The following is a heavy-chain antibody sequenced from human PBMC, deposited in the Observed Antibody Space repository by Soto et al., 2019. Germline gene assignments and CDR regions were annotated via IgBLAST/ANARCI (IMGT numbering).Heavy chain of an antibody. D-gene: IGHD4-17*01. V-gene: IGHV3-33*01. CDR3: ARGTVHFDY. J-gene: IGHJ4*02. CDR2: IWYAGSNK. Sequence: QVQLVESGGGVVQPGRSLRLSCAASGFTFSTYGMHWVRQAPGKGLEWVAVIWYAGSNKYYADSVKGRFTISRDNSKNTLYLQMSRLRAEDTAVYYCARGTVHFDYWGQGTLVTVSS. CDR1: GFTFSTYG.